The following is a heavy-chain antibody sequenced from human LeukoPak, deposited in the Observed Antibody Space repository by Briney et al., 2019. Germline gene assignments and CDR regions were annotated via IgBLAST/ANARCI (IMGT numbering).Heavy chain of an antibody. Sequence: GGSLRLSCAASGFTFDDYTMHWVRQAPGKGLEWVSLVTWDGGTTYYADSVKGRFTISRDNAKNSLYLQMSSLRADDTAVYFCARDRLLYYYDSGPTGHFQHWGQGTLVTVSS. V-gene: IGHV3-43*01. CDR2: VTWDGGTT. J-gene: IGHJ1*01. CDR1: GFTFDDYT. CDR3: ARDRLLYYYDSGPTGHFQH. D-gene: IGHD3-22*01.